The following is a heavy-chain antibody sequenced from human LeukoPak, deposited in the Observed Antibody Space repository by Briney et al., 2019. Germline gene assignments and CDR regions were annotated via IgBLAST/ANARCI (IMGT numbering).Heavy chain of an antibody. V-gene: IGHV4-4*02. CDR1: GGSISSSNW. CDR3: ARVAPPATNGTYYYYYGMDV. CDR2: IYHSGST. D-gene: IGHD5-12*01. Sequence: SGTLSLTCAVSGGSISSSNWWSWVRQPPGKGLEWIGEIYHSGSTNYNPSLKSRVTISVDESKNQFSLKLSSVTAADTAVYYCARVAPPATNGTYYYYYGMDVWGQGTTVTVSS. J-gene: IGHJ6*02.